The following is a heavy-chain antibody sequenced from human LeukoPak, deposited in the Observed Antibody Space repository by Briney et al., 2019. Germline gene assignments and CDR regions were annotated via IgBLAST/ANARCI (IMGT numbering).Heavy chain of an antibody. CDR2: IIPIFGTA. D-gene: IGHD6-13*01. V-gene: IGHV1-69*01. Sequence: SLKVSCKASGGTFSSYAISWVRQAPGQGLEWMGGIIPIFGTANYAQKFQGRVKLTADESTSTAYMELSSLRSEDTAVYYCARAAPSSRGYYFDYWGQGTLVTVSS. CDR1: GGTFSSYA. J-gene: IGHJ4*02. CDR3: ARAAPSSRGYYFDY.